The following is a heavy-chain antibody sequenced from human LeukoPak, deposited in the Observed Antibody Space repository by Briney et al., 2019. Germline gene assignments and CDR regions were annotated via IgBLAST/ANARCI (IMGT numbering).Heavy chain of an antibody. D-gene: IGHD3-9*01. CDR1: GYTFTSYG. J-gene: IGHJ4*02. V-gene: IGHV1-18*01. Sequence: ASVKVSCKASGYTFTSYGVSWVRQAPGQGLEWMGWISAYNGNTNYAQKLQGRVTMTTDTSTSTAYMELRSLRSDDTAVYYCARAEDCDILTGSFDYWGQGTLVTVSS. CDR2: ISAYNGNT. CDR3: ARAEDCDILTGSFDY.